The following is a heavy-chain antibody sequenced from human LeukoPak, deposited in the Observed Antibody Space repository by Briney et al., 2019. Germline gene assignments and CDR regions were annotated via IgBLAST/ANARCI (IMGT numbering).Heavy chain of an antibody. V-gene: IGHV3-21*01. CDR3: ATSGGFVLPNAITGNWYMDV. Sequence: GGSLTLSCGASGFTFSDYSLNWLRQAPGKGLAGVASIASAGGYTYYADSVKGRFTISRDNAQNSLFLQMNSLRAEDTAVYFCATSGGFVLPNAITGNWYMDVWGRGTSVTVSS. D-gene: IGHD2-2*01. CDR1: GFTFSDYS. J-gene: IGHJ6*03. CDR2: IASAGGYT.